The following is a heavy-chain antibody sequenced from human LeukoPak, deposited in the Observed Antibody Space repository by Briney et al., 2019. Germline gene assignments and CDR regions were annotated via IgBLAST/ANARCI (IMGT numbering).Heavy chain of an antibody. CDR1: GFNFNDSG. CDR3: ARDGYYGSGRPFDY. Sequence: GESLRLSCAASGFNFNDSGMHWVRQAPGKGLEWVAVICYDGSEKYYADSVKGRLTISRDNSKNTLYLQMNSLRADDTAVYYCARDGYYGSGRPFDYWGQGALVSVSS. D-gene: IGHD3-10*01. J-gene: IGHJ4*02. CDR2: ICYDGSEK. V-gene: IGHV3-33*01.